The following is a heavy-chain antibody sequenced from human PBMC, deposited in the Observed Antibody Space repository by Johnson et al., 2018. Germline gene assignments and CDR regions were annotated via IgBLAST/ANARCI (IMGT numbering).Heavy chain of an antibody. Sequence: QVQLVQSGGGVVQPGRSLRLSCAVSGFTFSSYAIHWVRQAPGKGLEWGALTSSGGSDKYYADSVKGRFTISRDNSKNTLYLQMNSLRAEDTAVYYCANDDRLFITIFGVVMDDAFDIWGQGTMVTVSS. V-gene: IGHV3-30-3*02. D-gene: IGHD3-3*01. CDR1: GFTFSSYA. J-gene: IGHJ3*02. CDR2: TSSGGSDK. CDR3: ANDDRLFITIFGVVMDDAFDI.